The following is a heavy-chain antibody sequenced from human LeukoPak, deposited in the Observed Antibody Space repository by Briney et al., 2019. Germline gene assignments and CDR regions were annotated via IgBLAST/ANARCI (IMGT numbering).Heavy chain of an antibody. D-gene: IGHD4-17*01. CDR3: ARDTARTTVNAFDI. CDR2: INPNSGGT. CDR1: GYTFTCYY. V-gene: IGHV1-2*02. Sequence: GALVKVSCKASGYTFTCYYMHWVRQAPGQGLEWMGWINPNSGGTNYAQKFQGRVTMTRDTSISTAYMELSRLRSGDTAVYYCARDTARTTVNAFDIWGQGTMVTVSS. J-gene: IGHJ3*02.